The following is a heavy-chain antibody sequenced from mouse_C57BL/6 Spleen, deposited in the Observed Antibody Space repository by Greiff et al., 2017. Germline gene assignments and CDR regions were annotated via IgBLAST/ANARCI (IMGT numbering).Heavy chain of an antibody. Sequence: QVQLQQPGAELVRPGSSVQLSCKASGYPFTSSWMDWVKQRPGQGLEWIGNIYPSDSETHYNQKFKDKATLTVDKSSSTAYMQLSSLTSEDSAVYYCARYGKLYYFDYWGQGTTLTVSS. V-gene: IGHV1-61*01. CDR2: IYPSDSET. CDR3: ARYGKLYYFDY. CDR1: GYPFTSSW. D-gene: IGHD2-1*01. J-gene: IGHJ2*01.